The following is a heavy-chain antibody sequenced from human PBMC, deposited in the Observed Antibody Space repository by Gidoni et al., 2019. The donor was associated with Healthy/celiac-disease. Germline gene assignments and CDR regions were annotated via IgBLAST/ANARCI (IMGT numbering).Heavy chain of an antibody. J-gene: IGHJ4*02. Sequence: QVQLQESGQGLVKPSQTLSLTCTVSGGSISRGGYSWSWIRQHPGKGLKWIGYSYYSGSTYYNPSLKSRVTISVETSKNQFSLKLSSVTAADTAVYYCASQRPDTAMANWGQGTLVTVSS. V-gene: IGHV4-31*03. CDR1: GGSISRGGYS. CDR3: ASQRPDTAMAN. D-gene: IGHD5-18*01. CDR2: SYYSGST.